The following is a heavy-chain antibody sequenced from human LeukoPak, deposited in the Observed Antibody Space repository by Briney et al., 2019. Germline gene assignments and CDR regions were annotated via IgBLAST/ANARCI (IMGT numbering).Heavy chain of an antibody. Sequence: ASVKVSCKASGYTFTGYYMHWVRQAPGQGLEWMGWINPNSGGTNYAQKFQGRVAMTRDTSISTAYMELSRLRSDDTAVYYCARDHGMVRGVISDYWGQGTLVTVSS. D-gene: IGHD3-10*01. J-gene: IGHJ4*02. CDR1: GYTFTGYY. CDR3: ARDHGMVRGVISDY. V-gene: IGHV1-2*02. CDR2: INPNSGGT.